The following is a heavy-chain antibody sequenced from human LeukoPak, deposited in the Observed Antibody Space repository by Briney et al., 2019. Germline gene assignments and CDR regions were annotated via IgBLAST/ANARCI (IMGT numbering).Heavy chain of an antibody. CDR2: IYYSGST. V-gene: IGHV4-31*03. CDR1: GGSISSGGYY. D-gene: IGHD3-16*02. CDR3: ARYDYVWGSYRYTGYFDY. Sequence: SETLSLTCTVSGGSISSGGYYWSWIRQHPGKGLEWIGYIYYSGSTYYNPSLKSRVTISVDTSKNQFSLKLSSVTAADTAVYYCARYDYVWGSYRYTGYFDYWGQGTLVTVSS. J-gene: IGHJ4*02.